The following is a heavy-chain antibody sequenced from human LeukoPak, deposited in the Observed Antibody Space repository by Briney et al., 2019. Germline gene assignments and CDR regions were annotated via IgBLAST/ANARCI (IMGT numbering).Heavy chain of an antibody. CDR1: GFTFSSYA. Sequence: GGSLRLSCAASGFTFSSYAMSWVRQAPGKGLEWVSAVSGSGGSTYYADSVKGRFTISRDNSKNTLYLQMNSLRAEDTAVYYCAKEGTVHVDTAMVLLDYLGQGTLVTVSS. V-gene: IGHV3-23*01. CDR3: AKEGTVHVDTAMVLLDY. D-gene: IGHD5-18*01. CDR2: VSGSGGST. J-gene: IGHJ4*02.